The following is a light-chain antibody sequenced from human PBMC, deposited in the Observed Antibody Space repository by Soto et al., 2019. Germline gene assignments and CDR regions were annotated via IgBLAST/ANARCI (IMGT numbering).Light chain of an antibody. J-gene: IGKJ5*01. Sequence: DIQMTQSPSSLSPSVGYRVTITCRARQGVANYLAWYQQKPGKVPKXXIHAASTLRSGVPSRFSGSGAGTDCTRTIASLQPEDVATDYCQRYNSVPITFCQGTRLEIK. CDR2: AAS. CDR1: QGVANY. V-gene: IGKV1-27*01. CDR3: QRYNSVPIT.